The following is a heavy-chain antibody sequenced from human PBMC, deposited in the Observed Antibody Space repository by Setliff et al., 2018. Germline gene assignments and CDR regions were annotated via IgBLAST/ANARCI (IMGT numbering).Heavy chain of an antibody. CDR2: MYHSGST. V-gene: IGHV4-38-2*02. CDR1: YYSISSGYY. CDR3: AREFVVISFVKNIHHHYGMDV. Sequence: PSETLSLTCAVSYYSISSGYYWGWIRQPPGKGLEWIGSMYHSGSTYYSPSLESRVTISVDMSKNHLSLKLSSVSAADTAVYYCAREFVVISFVKNIHHHYGMDVWGQGTTVTV. D-gene: IGHD2-21*01. J-gene: IGHJ6*02.